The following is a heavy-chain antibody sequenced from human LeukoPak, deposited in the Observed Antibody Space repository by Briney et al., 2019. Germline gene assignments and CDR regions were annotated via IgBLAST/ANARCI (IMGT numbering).Heavy chain of an antibody. CDR2: IIATFATT. V-gene: IGHV1-69*13. D-gene: IGHD4-17*01. J-gene: IGHJ4*02. CDR3: ARGRMTTVTTLLYYFDY. CDR1: GDTFKTYA. Sequence: GASVKVSCKASGDTFKTYAISWVRQAPGQGFAWMGGIIATFATTTYAQNFQGRVTITADESTSTAYMELSSLRSEDTAVYYCARGRMTTVTTLLYYFDYWGQGTLVTVSS.